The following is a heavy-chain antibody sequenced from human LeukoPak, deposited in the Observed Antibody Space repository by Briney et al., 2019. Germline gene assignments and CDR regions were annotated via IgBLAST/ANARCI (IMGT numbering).Heavy chain of an antibody. V-gene: IGHV3-30*18. CDR1: GFTFSSYG. D-gene: IGHD1-26*01. J-gene: IGHJ4*02. CDR2: ISYDGSNK. CDR3: AKDRGELLALFDY. Sequence: GGSLRLSCAASGFTFSSYGMHWVRQAPGKGLEWGAVISYDGSNKYYADSVKGRFTISRDNSKTTLYLQMNSLRAEDTAVYYCAKDRGELLALFDYWGQGTLVTVSS.